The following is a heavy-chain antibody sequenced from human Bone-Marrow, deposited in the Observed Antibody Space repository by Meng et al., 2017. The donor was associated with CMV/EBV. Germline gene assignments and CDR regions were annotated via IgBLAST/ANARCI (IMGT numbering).Heavy chain of an antibody. CDR1: GFTFSSYW. J-gene: IGHJ6*02. Sequence: GESLKISCAASGFTFSSYWMHWVRQAPGKGLVWVSRINSDGSSTSYADSVKGRFTISRDNAKNTLYLQMNSLRAEDTAVYYCARVEISRQAYGLDVWGQGTTVTVSS. CDR2: INSDGSST. CDR3: ARVEISRQAYGLDV. V-gene: IGHV3-74*01. D-gene: IGHD1-1*01.